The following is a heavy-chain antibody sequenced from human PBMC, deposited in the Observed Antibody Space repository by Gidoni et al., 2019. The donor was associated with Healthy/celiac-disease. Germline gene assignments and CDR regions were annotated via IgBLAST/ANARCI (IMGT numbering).Heavy chain of an antibody. CDR1: GFTFTSSA. V-gene: IGHV1-58*02. CDR3: AAAFGGFDY. D-gene: IGHD3-10*01. Sequence: QTQLGQSGPEVKKYGTSVKVFCKAAGFTFTSSAMQWVRQARGQRLEWIGWIVVGSGNTNYAQKFQERVTITRDMSTSTAYMELSSLRSEDTAVYNCAAAFGGFDYWGQGTLVTVSS. J-gene: IGHJ4*02. CDR2: IVVGSGNT.